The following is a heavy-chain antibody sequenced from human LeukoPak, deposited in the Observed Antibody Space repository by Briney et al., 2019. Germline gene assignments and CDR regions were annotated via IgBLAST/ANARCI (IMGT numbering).Heavy chain of an antibody. CDR2: MYTSGST. D-gene: IGHD7-27*01. J-gene: IGHJ4*02. CDR1: GGSVSSYY. V-gene: IGHV4-4*07. Sequence: SETLSRTCNVSGGSVSSYYWSWIRQPAGKGLEWIGRMYTSGSTNYNPSLKSRVTMSVDASKNQFSLKLSSVTAADTTVYYCARNKLGAFDYWGQGTLVTVSS. CDR3: ARNKLGAFDY.